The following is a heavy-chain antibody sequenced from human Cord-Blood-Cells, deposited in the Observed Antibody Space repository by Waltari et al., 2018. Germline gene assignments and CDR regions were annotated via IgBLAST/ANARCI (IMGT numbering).Heavy chain of an antibody. CDR2: INPNSGGT. D-gene: IGHD2-2*01. J-gene: IGHJ4*02. CDR3: ARSNCSSTSCYYFDY. V-gene: IGHV1-2*05. CDR1: GYPFTGYY. Sequence: QVQLVQSGAEVKKPGASVKVSCKASGYPFTGYYTHWVRQAPGQGLEWMGRINPNSGGTNYAQKFQGRVTMTRDTSISTAYMELSRLRSDDTVVYYCARSNCSSTSCYYFDYWGQGTLVTVSS.